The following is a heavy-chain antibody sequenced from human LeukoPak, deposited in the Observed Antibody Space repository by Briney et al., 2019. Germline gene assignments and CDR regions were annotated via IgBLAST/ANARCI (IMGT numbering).Heavy chain of an antibody. D-gene: IGHD3-22*01. CDR2: ISGSGGST. V-gene: IGHV3-23*01. J-gene: IGHJ6*03. CDR1: GFTFSSYA. CDR3: ASLNYDSSGRYYYYYYMDV. Sequence: GGSLGLSCAASGFTFSSYAMSWVRQAPGKGLEWVSAISGSGGSTYYADSVKGRFTISRDNSKNTLYLQMNGLRAEDTAVYYCASLNYDSSGRYYYYYYMDVWGKGTTVTISS.